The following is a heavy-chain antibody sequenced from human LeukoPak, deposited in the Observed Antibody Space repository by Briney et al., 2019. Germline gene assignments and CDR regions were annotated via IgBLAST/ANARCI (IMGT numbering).Heavy chain of an antibody. Sequence: SETLSLTCAVYGGSFSGYYWSWIRQPPGNGLEWIGEINHSGSTNYNPSLKSRVTISVDTSKNQFSLKLSSVTAADTAVYYCARGLRWLPGDYWGQGTLVTVSS. D-gene: IGHD4-23*01. CDR2: INHSGST. CDR1: GGSFSGYY. J-gene: IGHJ4*02. CDR3: ARGLRWLPGDY. V-gene: IGHV4-34*01.